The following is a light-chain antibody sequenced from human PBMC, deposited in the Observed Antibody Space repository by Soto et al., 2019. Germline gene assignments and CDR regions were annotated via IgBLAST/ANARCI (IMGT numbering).Light chain of an antibody. V-gene: IGKV3-11*01. J-gene: IGKJ1*01. CDR1: QSVYSN. Sequence: EIVLTQSPATLPLSPGERATLSCRASQSVYSNLAWYQQKPGQAPRLLIYDASNRATGIPARFSGSGSGTDFTLTISSLEPEDFAVYYCHQRSNWRTFGQGTKVEIK. CDR2: DAS. CDR3: HQRSNWRT.